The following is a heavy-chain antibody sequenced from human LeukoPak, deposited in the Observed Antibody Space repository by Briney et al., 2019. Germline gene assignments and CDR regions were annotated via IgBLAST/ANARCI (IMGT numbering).Heavy chain of an antibody. CDR3: ARGYSRYFQH. D-gene: IGHD2-15*01. CDR1: GYSFADYY. CDR2: IKPNSGGT. V-gene: IGHV1-2*02. J-gene: IGHJ1*01. Sequence: ASVKVSCKASGYSFADYYMHWVRQAPGQGLEWMGWIKPNSGGTRSAQKFQGRVTMTRDTSISTAYMELSSLKYDDTAVYYCARGYSRYFQHWGQGTLVTVSS.